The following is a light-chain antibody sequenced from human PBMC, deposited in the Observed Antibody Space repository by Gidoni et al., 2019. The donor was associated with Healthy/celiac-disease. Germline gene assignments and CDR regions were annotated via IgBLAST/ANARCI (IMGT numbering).Light chain of an antibody. CDR2: NVS. V-gene: IGLV2-11*01. CDR3: CSYAGSYTYV. J-gene: IGLJ1*01. Sequence: QSALPPPRSVSGSPGQSVTISCTGTSSDVGGYKYVYWYQQHPGKAPKLMIDNVSKRPSGVPDRFSGSKSDSTASLTISGLQDEDEADYYCCSYAGSYTYVFGTGTKVTVL. CDR1: SSDVGGYKY.